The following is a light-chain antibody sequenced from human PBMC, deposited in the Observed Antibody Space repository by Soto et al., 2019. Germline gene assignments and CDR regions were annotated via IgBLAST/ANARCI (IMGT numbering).Light chain of an antibody. CDR2: ENN. Sequence: QSVLTQPPSVSAAPGQKVTISCSGSSSNIGNNYVSWYQHLPGTAPKHLIYENNKRPSAIPDRFSGSKSGTSDTLGITGLQTGDEADDYCGAWDSSLSAGHVLGTGTKLTVL. J-gene: IGLJ1*01. CDR1: SSNIGNNY. V-gene: IGLV1-51*02. CDR3: GAWDSSLSAGHV.